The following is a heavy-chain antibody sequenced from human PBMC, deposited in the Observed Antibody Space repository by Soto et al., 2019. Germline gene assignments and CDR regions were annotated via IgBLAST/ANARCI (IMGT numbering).Heavy chain of an antibody. CDR2: ISGSGRST. CDR1: GFTFSDYD. V-gene: IGHV3-23*01. CDR3: ARDRRGVLDT. Sequence: GWSLRLSCAASGFTFSDYDMSWVRQAPGKGLTWVSAISGSGRSTYYADSVKGRFTISRDNSKNTLYLEVGGLRAEDTALYYCARDRRGVLDTWGQGIPVTVSS. J-gene: IGHJ5*02.